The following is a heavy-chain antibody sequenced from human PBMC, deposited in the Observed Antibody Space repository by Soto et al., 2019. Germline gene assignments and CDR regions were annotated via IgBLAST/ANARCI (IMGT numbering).Heavy chain of an antibody. CDR3: AKGPIFGVVMNYYYMDV. V-gene: IGHV3-23*01. CDR1: GFTFSSYA. J-gene: IGHJ6*03. D-gene: IGHD3-3*01. CDR2: ISGSGGST. Sequence: GGSLRLSCAASGFTFSSYAMSWVRQAPGKGLEWVSAISGSGGSTYYADSVKGRFTISRDNSKNTLYLQMNSLGAEDTAVYYCAKGPIFGVVMNYYYMDVWGKGTTVTVSS.